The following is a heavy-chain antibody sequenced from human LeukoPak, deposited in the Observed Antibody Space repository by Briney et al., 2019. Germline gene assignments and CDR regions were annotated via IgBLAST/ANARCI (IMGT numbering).Heavy chain of an antibody. CDR3: ANYCSSTSCRVKNAFDI. V-gene: IGHV4-39*01. CDR1: GGSISSSSYY. D-gene: IGHD2-2*01. J-gene: IGHJ3*02. Sequence: SETLSLTCTVSGGSISSSSYYWGWIRQPPGKGLEWIGSIYYSGSTYYNPSLKSRVTISVDTSKNQFSLKPSSVTAADTAVYYCANYCSSTSCRVKNAFDIWGQGTMVTVSS. CDR2: IYYSGST.